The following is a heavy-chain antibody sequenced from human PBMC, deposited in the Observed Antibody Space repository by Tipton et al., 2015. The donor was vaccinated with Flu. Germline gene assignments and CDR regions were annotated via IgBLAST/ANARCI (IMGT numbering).Heavy chain of an antibody. V-gene: IGHV4-39*01. CDR3: ARQGLLTSSWF. Sequence: TLSLTCTVSGDSISTNSYYWGWIRQPPGKGLEWIGNGYYSGSAFYNPSLESRVTISVDTSKNQFSLKLTSVTAADSAIYYCARQGLLTSSWFWGQGVLVTVSS. CDR2: GYYSGSA. J-gene: IGHJ4*02. D-gene: IGHD6-13*01. CDR1: GDSISTNSYY.